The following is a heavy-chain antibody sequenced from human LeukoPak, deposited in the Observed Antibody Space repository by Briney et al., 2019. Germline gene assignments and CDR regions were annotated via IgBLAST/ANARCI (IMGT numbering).Heavy chain of an antibody. CDR1: CGSISSYC. CDR3: ARHAPRRVHPGWFDT. CDR2: IYTSGST. V-gene: IGHV4-4*09. Sequence: SETLFLTCTVSCGSISSYCWSWIRQPPGKGLEWIWYIYTSGSTNYNPSLKSRVTISVDTSKNQFSMKMSSVTAADTAVYYCARHAPRRVHPGWFDTWGEGTLVTVSS. J-gene: IGHJ5*02.